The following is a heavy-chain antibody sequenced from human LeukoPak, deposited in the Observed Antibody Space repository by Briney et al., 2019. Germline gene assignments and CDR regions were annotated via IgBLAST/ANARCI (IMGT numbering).Heavy chain of an antibody. CDR3: ARDHVVDGLVFDY. Sequence: GGSLRLSCAASGFTFSSHWMSWVRQAPGKGLGWVANINQYGSERHYVDSVKGRFTISRDNAKSSLYLQMNSLRAEDTAIYYCARDHVVDGLVFDYWGQGTLVTVSS. D-gene: IGHD2-15*01. J-gene: IGHJ4*02. CDR2: INQYGSER. V-gene: IGHV3-7*01. CDR1: GFTFSSHW.